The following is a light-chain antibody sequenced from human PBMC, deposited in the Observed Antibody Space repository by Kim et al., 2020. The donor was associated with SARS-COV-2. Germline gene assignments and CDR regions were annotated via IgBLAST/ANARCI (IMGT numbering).Light chain of an antibody. J-gene: IGKJ4*01. CDR3: QKRSKAPLT. V-gene: IGKV3-11*01. CDR1: RGGSRS. Sequence: SQGEGATIAGRASRGGSRSLAWYQQKPGEVPTLLIYVAPTVGTGVPARFSGSGSGTDFTLTISSLEPEDVAPYYCQKRSKAPLTFGGGTKVDIK. CDR2: VAP.